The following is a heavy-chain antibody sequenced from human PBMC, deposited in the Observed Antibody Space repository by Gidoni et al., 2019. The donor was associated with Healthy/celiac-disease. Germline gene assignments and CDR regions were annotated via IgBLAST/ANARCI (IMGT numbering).Heavy chain of an antibody. D-gene: IGHD1-26*01. Sequence: QVQLVESGGGGVQPGRSLRLSGEAAGCTFSSYGMHWVRQATGKGLEWVAVISYDGSNKYYADSVKGRFTISRDNSKNTLYLQMNSLRAEDTAVYYCAKDRGRSGFDPWGQGTLVTVSS. V-gene: IGHV3-30*18. CDR3: AKDRGRSGFDP. CDR1: GCTFSSYG. J-gene: IGHJ5*02. CDR2: ISYDGSNK.